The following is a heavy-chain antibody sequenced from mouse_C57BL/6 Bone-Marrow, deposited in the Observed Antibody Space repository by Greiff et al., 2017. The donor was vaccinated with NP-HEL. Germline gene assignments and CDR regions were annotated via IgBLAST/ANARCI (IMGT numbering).Heavy chain of an antibody. V-gene: IGHV1-20*01. CDR1: GYSFTGYF. D-gene: IGHD1-1*01. CDR3: ARVGYYYGSSYGIWFAY. CDR2: INPYNGDT. J-gene: IGHJ3*01. Sequence: EVQLVESGPELVKPGDSVKISCKASGYSFTGYFMNWVMQSHGKSLEWIGRINPYNGDTFYNQKFKGKATLTVDKSSSTAHMELRSLTSEDSAVYYCARVGYYYGSSYGIWFAYWGQGTLVTVSA.